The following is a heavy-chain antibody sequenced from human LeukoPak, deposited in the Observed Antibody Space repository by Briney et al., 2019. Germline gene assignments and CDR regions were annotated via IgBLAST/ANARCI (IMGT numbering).Heavy chain of an antibody. CDR2: VYPSGST. CDR3: ARDYSGGYPGGAVFDY. J-gene: IGHJ4*02. Sequence: PSETLSLTCTVSGGSISSSYWNWIRQPAGKGLEWIGRVYPSGSTNYNPSLKSRVTMSVGTSKNQFSLKLSSVTAADTAVYYCARDYSGGYPGGAVFDYWGQGTLVTVSS. V-gene: IGHV4-4*07. D-gene: IGHD2-15*01. CDR1: GGSISSSY.